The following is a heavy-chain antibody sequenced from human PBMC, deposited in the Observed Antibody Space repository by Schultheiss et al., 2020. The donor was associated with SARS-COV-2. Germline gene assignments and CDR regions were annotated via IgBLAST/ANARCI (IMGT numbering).Heavy chain of an antibody. CDR3: VRGGSGWYQFDS. CDR1: GGSISSYY. J-gene: IGHJ4*02. V-gene: IGHV4-59*08. CDR2: IYYSGST. Sequence: SQTHSLTCTVSGGSISSYYWSWIRQPPGKGLEWIGYIYYSGSTNYNPSLKSRVTISVDTSKNQFSLRLSSVTAADTAVYYCVRGGSGWYQFDSWGQGTLVTVSS. D-gene: IGHD6-19*01.